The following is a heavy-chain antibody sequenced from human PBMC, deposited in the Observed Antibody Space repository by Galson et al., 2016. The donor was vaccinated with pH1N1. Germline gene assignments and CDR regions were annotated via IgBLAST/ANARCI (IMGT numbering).Heavy chain of an antibody. D-gene: IGHD5-18*01. Sequence: QSRAEVKKPGESLKISCKGSGYSFTRYWIGWVRQMPGKGLEWMGIIFPGDSDTRYSPSFQGQVTISADKSISTAYLQWSSLKASDTAMYYCARHSGDGYRYGSERYFDYWGQGTLVTVSS. CDR1: GYSFTRYW. V-gene: IGHV5-51*01. CDR2: IFPGDSDT. J-gene: IGHJ4*02. CDR3: ARHSGDGYRYGSERYFDY.